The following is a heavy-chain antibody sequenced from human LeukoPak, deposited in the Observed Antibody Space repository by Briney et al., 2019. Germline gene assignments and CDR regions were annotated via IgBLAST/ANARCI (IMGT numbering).Heavy chain of an antibody. CDR2: IYYTGST. D-gene: IGHD3-22*01. Sequence: NPSETLSLTCTVSGGSINNYYWSWVRQPPGAGLEWLAYIYYTGSTNYNPSLKTRLTISVDTSKNQFSLRLNSVTAADTAVYHCARHAFFPVTYDSGGSYSRYFFDIWGQGTLVTVSS. CDR3: ARHAFFPVTYDSGGSYSRYFFDI. J-gene: IGHJ4*02. V-gene: IGHV4-59*08. CDR1: GGSINNYY.